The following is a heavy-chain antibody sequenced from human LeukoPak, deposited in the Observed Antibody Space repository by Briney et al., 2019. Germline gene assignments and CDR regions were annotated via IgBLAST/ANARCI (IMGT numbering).Heavy chain of an antibody. J-gene: IGHJ3*02. CDR1: GGSISSGGYS. CDR3: ARQLLWFGEGRAFDI. Sequence: SETLSLTCAVSGGSISSGGYSWSWIRQPPGKGLEWIGYIYYSGSTYYNPSLKSRVTISVDTSKNQFSLKLSSVTAADTAVYYCARQLLWFGEGRAFDIWGQGTMVTVSS. D-gene: IGHD3-10*01. V-gene: IGHV4-30-4*07. CDR2: IYYSGST.